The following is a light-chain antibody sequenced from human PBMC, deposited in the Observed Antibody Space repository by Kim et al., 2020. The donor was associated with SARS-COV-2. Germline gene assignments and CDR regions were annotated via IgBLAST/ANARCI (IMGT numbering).Light chain of an antibody. V-gene: IGLV7-43*01. J-gene: IGLJ1*01. Sequence: PGGTVTLTCASTTGAVTSGYYPSWFQQKAGQVPRALIHSTSNRHSWTPGRFSGSLLGGKAALTLSAVQPEDEAEYYCLHYSGGGYVFGTGTKVTVL. CDR3: LHYSGGGYV. CDR1: TGAVTSGYY. CDR2: STS.